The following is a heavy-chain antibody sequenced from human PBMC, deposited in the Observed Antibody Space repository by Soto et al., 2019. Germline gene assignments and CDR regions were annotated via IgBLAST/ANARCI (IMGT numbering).Heavy chain of an antibody. Sequence: SVKVSCKASGGTFSSYAISWVRQAPGQGLEWMGGIIPIFGTANYAQKFQGRVTITADESTSTAYMELSSLRSEDTAVYYCARENSSSWYPFYYGMDVWGQGTTVTVSS. CDR3: ARENSSSWYPFYYGMDV. CDR2: IIPIFGTA. CDR1: GGTFSSYA. V-gene: IGHV1-69*13. D-gene: IGHD6-13*01. J-gene: IGHJ6*02.